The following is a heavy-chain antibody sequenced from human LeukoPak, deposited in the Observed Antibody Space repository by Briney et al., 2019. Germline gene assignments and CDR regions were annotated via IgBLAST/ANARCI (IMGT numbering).Heavy chain of an antibody. V-gene: IGHV1-18*01. J-gene: IGHJ4*02. D-gene: IGHD3-22*01. CDR1: GYTFTSYG. Sequence: GASVKVSCKASGYTFTSYGISWVRQAPGQGLEWMGWISAYNGNTNYAQKLQGRVTMTTDTSTSTAYMELRSLRSGDTAVYYCARVLGEYYYDSSGSIDYWGQGTLVTVSS. CDR2: ISAYNGNT. CDR3: ARVLGEYYYDSSGSIDY.